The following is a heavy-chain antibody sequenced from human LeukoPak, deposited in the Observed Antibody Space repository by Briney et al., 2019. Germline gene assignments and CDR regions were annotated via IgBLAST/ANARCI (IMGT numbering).Heavy chain of an antibody. J-gene: IGHJ4*02. CDR2: IYYSGTT. Sequence: PSDTLSLTCAVSGYSITSSNWWAWIRQPPGKGLEWIAYIYYSGTTKYNPSLKSRVTMSIDTSKNQFSLTLSSVTALDTAVYYCARIVSPLNYYDSSYSDLWGQGTLVTVSS. D-gene: IGHD3-22*01. CDR3: ARIVSPLNYYDSSYSDL. V-gene: IGHV4-28*06. CDR1: GYSITSSNW.